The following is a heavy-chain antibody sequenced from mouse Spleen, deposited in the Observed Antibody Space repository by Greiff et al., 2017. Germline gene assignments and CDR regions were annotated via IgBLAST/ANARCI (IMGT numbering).Heavy chain of an antibody. Sequence: QVQLQQPGAELVKPGASVKMSCKASGYTFTSSWITWVKQRPGQGLEWIGDIYPGSGSTNYNEKFKSKATLTVDTSSSTAYMQLSSLTSEDSAVYYCARGAARATPGFAYWGQGTLVTVSA. V-gene: IGHV1-55*01. CDR1: GYTFTSSW. J-gene: IGHJ3*01. CDR2: IYPGSGST. D-gene: IGHD3-1*01. CDR3: ARGAARATPGFAY.